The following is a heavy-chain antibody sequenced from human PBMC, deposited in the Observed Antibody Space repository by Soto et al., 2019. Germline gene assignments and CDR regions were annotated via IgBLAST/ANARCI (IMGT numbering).Heavy chain of an antibody. D-gene: IGHD6-6*01. Sequence: QVPLVQCGAEVKKPGASLKVYCKASGYTFTSYAIHWVRQAPGKRLEWMGWINAGNRNTKYSQKFQGRVTITRDTSASAVDMEPRSLTTEDTGVYFGARVPIGPVVPGDYWDQVTL. V-gene: IGHV1-3*01. J-gene: IGHJ4*02. CDR3: ARVPIGPVVPGDY. CDR2: INAGNRNT. CDR1: GYTFTSYA.